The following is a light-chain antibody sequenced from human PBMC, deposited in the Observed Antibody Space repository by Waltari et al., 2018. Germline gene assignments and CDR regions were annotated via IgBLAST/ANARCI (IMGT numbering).Light chain of an antibody. CDR1: SSNIGADSD. CDR2: GNN. J-gene: IGLJ2*01. V-gene: IGLV1-40*01. Sequence: QSGLTQPPSVSGAPGQSVPIPCPGTSSNIGADSDVPWYQALPGTAPKLLIFGNNHRPSGVPDRFSGSKSGTSASLAITGLQAEDEADYYCQSYDSSLIASVFGGGTKLTVL. CDR3: QSYDSSLIASV.